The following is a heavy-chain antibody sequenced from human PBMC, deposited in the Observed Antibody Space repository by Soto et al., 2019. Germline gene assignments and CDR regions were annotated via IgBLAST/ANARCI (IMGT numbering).Heavy chain of an antibody. Sequence: GESLKLSCQGSGYRFSSFWIGWVRQKPGKGLEWMGIAQPGHSDTRYSPAFQGHVTISADESTNTAYLQMSALRAEDSAIYFCVRGSKDSYPGSRIFDFWGRGTLVTVSS. CDR3: VRGSKDSYPGSRIFDF. J-gene: IGHJ4*02. D-gene: IGHD3-10*01. V-gene: IGHV5-51*01. CDR2: AQPGHSDT. CDR1: GYRFSSFW.